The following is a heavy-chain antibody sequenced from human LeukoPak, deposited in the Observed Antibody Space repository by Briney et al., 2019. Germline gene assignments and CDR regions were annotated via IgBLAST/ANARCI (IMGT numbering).Heavy chain of an antibody. D-gene: IGHD3-10*01. CDR1: GGSSSSSSYY. CDR2: IYYSGST. CDR3: ARHRGDYYGSGSYYPGPFDY. J-gene: IGHJ4*02. V-gene: IGHV4-39*01. Sequence: PSETLSLTCTVSGGSSSSSSYYWGWIRQPPGKGLEWIGSIYYSGSTYYNPSLKSRVTISVDTSKNQFSLKLSSVTAADTAVYYCARHRGDYYGSGSYYPGPFDYWGQGTLVTVSS.